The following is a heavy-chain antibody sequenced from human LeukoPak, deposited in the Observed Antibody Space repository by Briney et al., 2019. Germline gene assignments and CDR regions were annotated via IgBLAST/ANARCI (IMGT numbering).Heavy chain of an antibody. CDR3: ASAREGYSSSWYYFDY. V-gene: IGHV1-8*01. CDR2: MNPNSGNT. CDR1: GYTFTSYD. Sequence: ASVKVSRKASGYTFTSYDINWVRQATGQGLEWMGWMNPNSGNTGYAQKFQGRVTMTRNTSISTAYMELSSLRSEYTAVYYCASAREGYSSSWYYFDYWGQGTLVTVSS. J-gene: IGHJ4*02. D-gene: IGHD6-13*01.